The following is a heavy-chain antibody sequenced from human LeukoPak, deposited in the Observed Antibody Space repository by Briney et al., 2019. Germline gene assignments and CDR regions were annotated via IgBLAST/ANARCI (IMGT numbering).Heavy chain of an antibody. CDR1: GYTFTTYG. V-gene: IGHV1-2*02. CDR2: INPNSGGT. J-gene: IGHJ4*02. Sequence: GASVKVSCKASGYTFTTYGISWVRQAPGQGLEWMGWINPNSGGTNYAQKFQGRVTMTRDTSISTAYMELSRLRSDDTAVYYCARVEPFDYWGQGTLVTVSS. D-gene: IGHD1-14*01. CDR3: ARVEPFDY.